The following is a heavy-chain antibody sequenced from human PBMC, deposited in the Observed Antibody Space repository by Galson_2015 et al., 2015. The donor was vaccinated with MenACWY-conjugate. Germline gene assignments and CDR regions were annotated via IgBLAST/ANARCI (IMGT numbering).Heavy chain of an antibody. Sequence: SLRLSCAASGFTFSTYAMSWVRQAPGKGLEWVSGVSGSSESTYYADSVKGRFTISRDNSKNRLYLQMNSLRAEDTAVYYCAKDQVAAAMMRRYGYWGQGTLVTVSS. CDR3: AKDQVAAAMMRRYGY. CDR1: GFTFSTYA. CDR2: VSGSSEST. J-gene: IGHJ4*02. D-gene: IGHD2-21*02. V-gene: IGHV3-23*01.